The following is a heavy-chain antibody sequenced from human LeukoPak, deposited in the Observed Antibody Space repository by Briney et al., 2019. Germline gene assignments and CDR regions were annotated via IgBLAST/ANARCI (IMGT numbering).Heavy chain of an antibody. CDR2: ISNNGDST. D-gene: IGHD1-14*01. J-gene: IGHJ4*02. Sequence: GGPLRLSCSAFGLTFSNYAFHWVRQAPGKGLECASAISNNGDSTYYADSVKGRFTTSRDNSNKTLYLQMSSLRAEDTAVYYCVKYNSGLYDFWGQGILVTVSS. CDR3: VKYNSGLYDF. CDR1: GLTFSNYA. V-gene: IGHV3-64D*06.